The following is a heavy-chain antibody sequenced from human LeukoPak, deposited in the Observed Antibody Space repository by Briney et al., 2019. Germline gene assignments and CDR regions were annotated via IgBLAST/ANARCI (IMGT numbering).Heavy chain of an antibody. D-gene: IGHD5-18*01. CDR2: IYHSGST. Sequence: SGTLPLTCAVSGGSIRSSNWWSWVRQPPGKGLEWIGEIYHSGSTNYNPSLKSRVTISVDKSKNQFSLKLSSVTAADTAVYYCARGVPGYSYGYYYYYYMDVRGKGTTVTVSS. CDR1: GGSIRSSNW. V-gene: IGHV4-4*02. CDR3: ARGVPGYSYGYYYYYYMDV. J-gene: IGHJ6*03.